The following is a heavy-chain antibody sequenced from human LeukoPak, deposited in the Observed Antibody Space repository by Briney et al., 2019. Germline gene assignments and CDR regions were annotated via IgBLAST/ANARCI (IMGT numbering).Heavy chain of an antibody. CDR3: ARTSPQWELLVS. J-gene: IGHJ4*02. Sequence: GGSLRLSCAASGFTVSSNYMSWVRQAPGKGLEWVSVIYSGGSTCYAASVKGRFTISRDNSKNTLYLQMNSLRAEDTAVYYCARTSPQWELLVSWGQGTLVTVSS. V-gene: IGHV3-53*01. D-gene: IGHD1-26*01. CDR1: GFTVSSNY. CDR2: IYSGGST.